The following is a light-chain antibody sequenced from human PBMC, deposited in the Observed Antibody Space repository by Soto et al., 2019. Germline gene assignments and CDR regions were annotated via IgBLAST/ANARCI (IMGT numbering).Light chain of an antibody. Sequence: EIVLTQSPGTLSLSPGERATLSCRASQSVSSSYLAWYQQKPGQAPRLLIYGASSRATGIPDRFSGSGSGTAFTLTISRLEPEDFAVYYCQQYGSSPALTFGGGTKVDIK. CDR2: GAS. CDR1: QSVSSSY. V-gene: IGKV3-20*01. CDR3: QQYGSSPALT. J-gene: IGKJ4*01.